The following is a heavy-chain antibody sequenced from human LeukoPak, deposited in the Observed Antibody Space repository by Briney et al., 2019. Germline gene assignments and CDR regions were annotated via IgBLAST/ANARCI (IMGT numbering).Heavy chain of an antibody. V-gene: IGHV3-21*01. CDR3: ARVRGSSYIYSMDV. CDR1: GFTFMTYS. D-gene: IGHD6-13*01. Sequence: GGSLRLSCSASGFTFMTYSMNWVRQASGKGLEWVSSISSRGTYIYYADSVKGRFTISSDNAKNSLYLQMNSLRADDTAVYYCARVRGSSYIYSMDVWGKGTTVTVSS. CDR2: ISSRGTYI. J-gene: IGHJ6*03.